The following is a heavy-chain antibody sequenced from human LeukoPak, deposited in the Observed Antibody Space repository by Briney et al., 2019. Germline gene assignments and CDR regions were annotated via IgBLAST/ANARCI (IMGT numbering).Heavy chain of an antibody. CDR2: MIPIFGTA. Sequence: GASVKVSCKASGGTFSSYAISWVRQAPGQGLEWMGGMIPIFGTANYAQKFQGRVTITADESTSTAYMELSSLRSEDTAVYYCARNKGRCYYDSIGYCTHPFDYWGPGTLVTVSS. CDR1: GGTFSSYA. D-gene: IGHD3-22*01. J-gene: IGHJ4*02. CDR3: ARNKGRCYYDSIGYCTHPFDY. V-gene: IGHV1-69*13.